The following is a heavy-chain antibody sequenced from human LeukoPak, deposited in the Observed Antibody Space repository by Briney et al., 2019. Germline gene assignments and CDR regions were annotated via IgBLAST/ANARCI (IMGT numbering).Heavy chain of an antibody. CDR3: VRHVRYSSSSSWFDP. V-gene: IGHV4-39*01. CDR2: IYYSGST. Sequence: PSETLSLTCTVSGGSISSSSYYWGWIRQPPGKGLEWIGSIYYSGSTYYNPSLKSRVTISVDTSKNQFSLKLSSVTAADTAAYYCVRHVRYSSSSSWFDPWGQGTLVTVSS. D-gene: IGHD6-6*01. CDR1: GGSISSSSYY. J-gene: IGHJ5*02.